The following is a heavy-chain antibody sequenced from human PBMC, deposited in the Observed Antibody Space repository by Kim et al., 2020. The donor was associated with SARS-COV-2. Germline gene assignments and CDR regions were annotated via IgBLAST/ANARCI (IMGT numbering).Heavy chain of an antibody. J-gene: IGHJ5*01. V-gene: IGHV3-23*01. CDR3: AKGQTSYVWWLDS. CDR1: GFTFSTYA. D-gene: IGHD3-16*01. CDR2: ITSNIAKT. Sequence: GGSLRLSCAASGFTFSTYAMAWVRQAPGKGLEWVSAITSNIAKTHYVGSVQGRFTISRDNSKNTLYLQMNSLRAEDTAVYYCAKGQTSYVWWLDSWGQGSLVTVSS.